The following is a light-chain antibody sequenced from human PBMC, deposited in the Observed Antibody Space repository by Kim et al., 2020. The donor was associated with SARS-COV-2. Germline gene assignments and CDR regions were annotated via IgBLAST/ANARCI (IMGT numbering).Light chain of an antibody. CDR3: QQGYSSPQIT. V-gene: IGKV1-39*01. Sequence: SVGDRVIITCRTSQSISSHLNWYQQKPGKAPKLLIFAASSLQSGVPSRFSGSGSGTDVTLTITTLQPEDFATYYCQQGYSSPQITFGQGTRLEIK. J-gene: IGKJ5*01. CDR1: QSISSH. CDR2: AAS.